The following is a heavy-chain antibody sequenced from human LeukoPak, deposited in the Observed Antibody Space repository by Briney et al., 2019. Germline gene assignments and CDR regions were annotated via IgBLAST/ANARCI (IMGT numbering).Heavy chain of an antibody. CDR3: ARVERGTELRFLVTH. CDR2: MNPNSGNT. J-gene: IGHJ4*02. Sequence: ASVKVSRKASGYTFTSYDIHWVRQATGQGLEWMGWMNPNSGNTGYAQKFQGRVTMTRNTSISTAYMELSSLRSEDTAVYYCARVERGTELRFLVTHWGQGTLVTVSS. CDR1: GYTFTSYD. V-gene: IGHV1-8*01. D-gene: IGHD3-3*01.